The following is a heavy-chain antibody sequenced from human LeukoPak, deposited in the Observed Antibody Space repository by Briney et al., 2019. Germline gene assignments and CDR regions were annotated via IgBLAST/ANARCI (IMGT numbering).Heavy chain of an antibody. CDR2: INPNSGGT. D-gene: IGHD6-13*01. V-gene: IGHV1-2*04. CDR1: GYTFTGYY. CDR3: ARGRYSSSWYDYWYFDL. Sequence: GASVTVSCMASGYTFTGYYMHWVRQAPGQGLEWMGWINPNSGGTNYAQKFQGWVTMTRDTSISTAYMELSRLRSDDTAVYYCARGRYSSSWYDYWYFDLWGRGTLVTVSS. J-gene: IGHJ2*01.